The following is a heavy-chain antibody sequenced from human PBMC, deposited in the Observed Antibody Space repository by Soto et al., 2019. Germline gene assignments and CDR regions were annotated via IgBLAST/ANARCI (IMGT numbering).Heavy chain of an antibody. CDR2: IYYSGTT. Sequence: QVQLQESGPGLVKPSDTLSLTCAVSGYSISSSNWWGWIRQPPGKGLEWIGYIYYSGTTYYNPSRKSRVTMSVHTSKSQFSLTRTSVTAVDTAVYYCARREIQGPIDYWGQGTLVTVSS. CDR3: ARREIQGPIDY. J-gene: IGHJ4*02. V-gene: IGHV4-28*01. CDR1: GYSISSSNW. D-gene: IGHD1-26*01.